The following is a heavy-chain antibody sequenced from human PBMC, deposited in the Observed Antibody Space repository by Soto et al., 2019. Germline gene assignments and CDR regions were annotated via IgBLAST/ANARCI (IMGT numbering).Heavy chain of an antibody. CDR2: IIPIFGTA. Sequence: QVQLVQSGAEVKKPGSSVKVSCKASGGTFSSYAISWVRQAPGQGLEWMGGIIPIFGTANYAQKFQGRVTITADESTSTAYMELSSLRSEDTAVYYCARGRYCSGGSCYQTTDFDYWGQGTLFTVSS. CDR3: ARGRYCSGGSCYQTTDFDY. J-gene: IGHJ4*02. V-gene: IGHV1-69*12. CDR1: GGTFSSYA. D-gene: IGHD2-15*01.